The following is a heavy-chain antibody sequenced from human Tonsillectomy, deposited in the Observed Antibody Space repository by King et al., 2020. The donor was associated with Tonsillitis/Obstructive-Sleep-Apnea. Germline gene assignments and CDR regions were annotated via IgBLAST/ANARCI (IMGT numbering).Heavy chain of an antibody. Sequence: QLVQSGAEVKKPGSSMKVSCKASGGTFSSYAISWVRQAPGQGLEWMGGIIPIVGIPNYAQKFLGRVTITADKSTSTAYMELSSLRSEDTAVYYCAGRYTGGNWFDPWGQGTLVTVSS. CDR1: GGTFSSYA. D-gene: IGHD5-12*01. CDR3: AGRYTGGNWFDP. V-gene: IGHV1-69*10. CDR2: IIPIVGIP. J-gene: IGHJ5*02.